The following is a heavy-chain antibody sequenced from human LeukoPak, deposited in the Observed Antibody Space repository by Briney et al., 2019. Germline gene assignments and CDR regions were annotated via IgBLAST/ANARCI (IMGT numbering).Heavy chain of an antibody. J-gene: IGHJ4*02. CDR2: IFPADSDI. V-gene: IGHV5-51*01. CDR3: ARQHVPDGSYGSGWYYFDY. CDR1: GYTFSDLR. Sequence: GESLKISCKASGYTFSDLRIGWVRQMPGKGLEWMGIIFPADSDIRYSPSFVGQVTMSVDKSTNTAFLQWSSLKASDTAMYYCARQHVPDGSYGSGWYYFDYWGQGTLVTVSS. D-gene: IGHD6-19*01.